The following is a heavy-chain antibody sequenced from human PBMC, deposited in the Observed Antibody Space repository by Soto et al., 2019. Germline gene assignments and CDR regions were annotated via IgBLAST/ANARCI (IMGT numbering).Heavy chain of an antibody. Sequence: QVQLVESGGGVVQPGRSLRLSCAASGFTFSSYAMHWVRQAPGKGLEWVTVISYDGNNKYYADSVEGRFTISRDNSKNTLYLQMNSLRAEDTAVYYCAKDRRDGYNFADYWGQGTLVTVSS. D-gene: IGHD5-12*01. V-gene: IGHV3-30-3*01. CDR3: AKDRRDGYNFADY. CDR1: GFTFSSYA. J-gene: IGHJ4*02. CDR2: ISYDGNNK.